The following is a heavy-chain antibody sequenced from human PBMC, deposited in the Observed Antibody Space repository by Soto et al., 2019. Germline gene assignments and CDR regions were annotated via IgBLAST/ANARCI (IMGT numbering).Heavy chain of an antibody. D-gene: IGHD6-13*01. CDR3: ARDYVDSSSRPSRSFDY. Sequence: PGGSLRLSCAASGFTFSSYGMHWVRQAPGKGLEWVAVIWYDGSNKYYADSVKGRFTISRDNSKNTLYLQMNSLRAEDTAVYYCARDYVDSSSRPSRSFDYWGQGTLVTVSS. J-gene: IGHJ4*02. CDR2: IWYDGSNK. V-gene: IGHV3-33*01. CDR1: GFTFSSYG.